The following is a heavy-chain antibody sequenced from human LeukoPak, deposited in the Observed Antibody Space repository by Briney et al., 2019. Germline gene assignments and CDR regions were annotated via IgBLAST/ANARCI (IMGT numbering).Heavy chain of an antibody. J-gene: IGHJ4*02. V-gene: IGHV3-74*01. CDR1: GFAFSNYW. CDR3: ARDNTGSIDH. CDR2: IMRVGSGT. Sequence: PGGSLRLSCTASGFAFSNYWMLWVRQAPGKGLEWVSLIMRVGSGTTYTDSMKGRFIISRDNAKNTLYLQMTSLTAEDTAVYYCARDNTGSIDHWGQGTLVTVSS. D-gene: IGHD2-8*02.